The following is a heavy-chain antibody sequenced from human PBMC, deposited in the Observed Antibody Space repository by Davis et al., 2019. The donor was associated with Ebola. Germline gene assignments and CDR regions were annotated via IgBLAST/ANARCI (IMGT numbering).Heavy chain of an antibody. CDR1: GFTFSSYW. D-gene: IGHD6-13*01. Sequence: HTGGSLRLSCAASGFTFSSYWVHWVRQAPGKGLVWVSRINSDGSSTSYADSVKGRFTISRDNAKNTLYLQMNSLRAEDTAVYYCAMDGSSSWYRYYYYGMDVWGQGTTVTVSS. CDR3: AMDGSSSWYRYYYYGMDV. J-gene: IGHJ6*02. V-gene: IGHV3-74*01. CDR2: INSDGSST.